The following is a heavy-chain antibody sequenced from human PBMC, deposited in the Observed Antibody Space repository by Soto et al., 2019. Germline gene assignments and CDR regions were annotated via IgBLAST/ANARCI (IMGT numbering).Heavy chain of an antibody. Sequence: QVQLVESGGGVVQPGRSLRLSCAASGFTFSSYAMHWVRQAPGKGLEWVAVISYDGSNKYYADSVKGRFTISRDNSKNTLYLQMNRLRDEDTAVYYCARDRGNGYSDSSGYFDYWGQGTLVTVSS. CDR2: ISYDGSNK. CDR3: ARDRGNGYSDSSGYFDY. D-gene: IGHD3-22*01. V-gene: IGHV3-30-3*01. CDR1: GFTFSSYA. J-gene: IGHJ4*02.